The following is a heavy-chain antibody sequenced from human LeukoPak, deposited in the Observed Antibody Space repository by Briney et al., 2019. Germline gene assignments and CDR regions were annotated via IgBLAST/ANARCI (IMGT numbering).Heavy chain of an antibody. Sequence: GGSLRLSXAASGFTFSDYYMSWIRQAPGKGLEWVSYISSSGSTIYYADSVKGRFTISRDNAKNSLYLQMNSLRAEDTAVYYCARVSLGKWELLYAFDIWGQGTMVTVSS. D-gene: IGHD1-26*01. CDR3: ARVSLGKWELLYAFDI. CDR2: ISSSGSTI. V-gene: IGHV3-11*04. CDR1: GFTFSDYY. J-gene: IGHJ3*02.